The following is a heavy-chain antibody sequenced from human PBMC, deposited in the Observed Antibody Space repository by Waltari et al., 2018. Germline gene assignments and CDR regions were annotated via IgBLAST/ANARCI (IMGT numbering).Heavy chain of an antibody. D-gene: IGHD3-10*01. J-gene: IGHJ4*02. V-gene: IGHV4-59*01. CDR3: ARGDSGFLPFDY. Sequence: QVQLQESGPGLVKPSETLSLTCTVSGGSISSYYWSWIRQPPGKGLEWIGYIYYSGSTNYNPSLKSRVTISVDTSKNQFSLKLSSVTAADTAVYYCARGDSGFLPFDYWGQGTLVTASS. CDR2: IYYSGST. CDR1: GGSISSYY.